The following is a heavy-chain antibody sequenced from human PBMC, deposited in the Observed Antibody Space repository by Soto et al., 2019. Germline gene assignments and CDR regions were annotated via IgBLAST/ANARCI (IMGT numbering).Heavy chain of an antibody. CDR1: GGSIITPGYY. J-gene: IGHJ3*02. CDR3: ARDRDGNGREDAFDI. Sequence: PSETLSLTCNVSGGSIITPGYYWSWIRQHPGKGLEWIGYIYYNGNTHYNPSLKRRVIISVDTTKNQFSLDLSSVTAADTAMYYCARDRDGNGREDAFDIWGQGSVVTVSA. CDR2: IYYNGNT. V-gene: IGHV4-31*03.